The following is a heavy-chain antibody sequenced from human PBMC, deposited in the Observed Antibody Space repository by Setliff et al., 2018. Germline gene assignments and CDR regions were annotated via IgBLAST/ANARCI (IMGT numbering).Heavy chain of an antibody. D-gene: IGHD5-12*01. V-gene: IGHV3-49*04. CDR2: IRTKTYGGTA. CDR3: TRDPGGYDFDP. CDR1: GFSLGDYA. Sequence: SLKISCTGSGFSLGDYAMYWVRQTPGKGLEWVGFIRTKTYGGTAEYAASVKGRFILSRDDARNIAYLQMNSLTTEDTAVYYCTRDPGGYDFDPWGQGTLVTVSS. J-gene: IGHJ5*02.